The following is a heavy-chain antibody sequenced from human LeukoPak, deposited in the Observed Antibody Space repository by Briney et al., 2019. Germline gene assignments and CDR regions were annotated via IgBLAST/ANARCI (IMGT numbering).Heavy chain of an antibody. V-gene: IGHV3-23*01. CDR1: GFTFSSYA. D-gene: IGHD3-16*01. Sequence: GGSLRLSCAASGFTFSSYAMSWVRQAPGKGLEWVSAISGSGGSTYYADSVKGRFTISRDNSKNTLYLQMNSLRADDTAVYYCARSSFPYYFDYWGQGTLVTVSS. J-gene: IGHJ4*02. CDR2: ISGSGGST. CDR3: ARSSFPYYFDY.